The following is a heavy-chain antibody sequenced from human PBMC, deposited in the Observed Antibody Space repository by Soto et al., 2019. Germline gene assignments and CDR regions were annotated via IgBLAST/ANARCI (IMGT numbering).Heavy chain of an antibody. CDR2: LIPIFGTA. D-gene: IGHD2-15*01. CDR1: GGTFSSYA. CDR3: ASATIDCSGGSCYSSFFDY. J-gene: IGHJ4*02. Sequence: QVQLVQSGAEVKKPGSSVKVSCKASGGTFSSYAISWVRQAPGPGLEWMGGLIPIFGTANYAQKFQGRVTITADESTSTAYMALSSLRSEDTAVYYCASATIDCSGGSCYSSFFDYWGQGTLVTVSS. V-gene: IGHV1-69*12.